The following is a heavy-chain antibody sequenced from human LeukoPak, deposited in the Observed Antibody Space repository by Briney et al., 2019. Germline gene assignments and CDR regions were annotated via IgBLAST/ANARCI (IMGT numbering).Heavy chain of an antibody. CDR2: IYYSGST. Sequence: SETLSLTCTVSGGSISSGDYYWSWIRQPPGKGLEWIGYIYYSGSTYYNPSLKSRVTISVDTSKNQFSLKLSSVTAADTAVYYCARFRDVYSSGWYYYYYGMDVWGQGTTVTVSS. J-gene: IGHJ6*02. D-gene: IGHD6-19*01. CDR3: ARFRDVYSSGWYYYYYGMDV. CDR1: GGSISSGDYY. V-gene: IGHV4-30-4*01.